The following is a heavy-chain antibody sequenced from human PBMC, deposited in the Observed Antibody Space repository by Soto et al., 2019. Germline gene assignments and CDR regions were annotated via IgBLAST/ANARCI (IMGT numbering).Heavy chain of an antibody. V-gene: IGHV4-59*01. CDR1: GDSISSYF. J-gene: IGHJ3*02. D-gene: IGHD1-1*01. Sequence: PSETLSLTCTVSGDSISSYFWTWIRQSPGKGLQWIGYIHYSGDTNHSPSLKSRVTVSVDTSKNQFSLRLTSVTAADTAVYYCARMNQLAPKRNAFDIWGQGTMVTVSS. CDR2: IHYSGDT. CDR3: ARMNQLAPKRNAFDI.